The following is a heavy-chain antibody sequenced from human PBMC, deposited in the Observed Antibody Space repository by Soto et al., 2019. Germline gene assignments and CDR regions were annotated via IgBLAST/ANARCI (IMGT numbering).Heavy chain of an antibody. Sequence: QVQLQESGPGLVKPSETLSLTCTVSGGSISSYYGSWIGQPPGKGLEWIGYIYYSGSTNYNPSLKSRVTISVDTSKNQFSLKLSSVTAADTAVYYCARRWGPTFDFWGQGTLVTVSS. CDR1: GGSISSYY. D-gene: IGHD1-26*01. CDR3: ARRWGPTFDF. J-gene: IGHJ4*02. V-gene: IGHV4-59*01. CDR2: IYYSGST.